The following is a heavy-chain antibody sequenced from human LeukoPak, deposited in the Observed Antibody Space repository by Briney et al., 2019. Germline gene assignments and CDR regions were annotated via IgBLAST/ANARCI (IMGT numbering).Heavy chain of an antibody. J-gene: IGHJ6*03. D-gene: IGHD2-15*01. Sequence: SQTLSLTCAISGDSVSSNSAAWNWIRQSPSRGLEWLGRTYYRSKWYNDYAVSVKSRITINPDTSKNQFSLQLNSVTPEDTAVYYCAREADIVVVVHNTYYYYYYMDVWGKGTTVTISS. CDR2: TYYRSKWYN. CDR3: AREADIVVVVHNTYYYYYYMDV. CDR1: GDSVSSNSAA. V-gene: IGHV6-1*01.